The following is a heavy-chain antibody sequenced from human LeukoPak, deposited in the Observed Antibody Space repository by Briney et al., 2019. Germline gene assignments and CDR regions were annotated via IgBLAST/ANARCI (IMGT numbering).Heavy chain of an antibody. V-gene: IGHV3-48*03. CDR3: ARGRRPLFIRGVIIPYFDY. CDR2: ISSSGSTI. J-gene: IGHJ4*02. Sequence: PGGSLRLSCAASGFTFSSYEMNWVRQAPGKGLEWVSYISSSGSTIYYADSVKGRFTISRDNAKNSLYLQMNSLRAEDTAVYYCARGRRPLFIRGVIIPYFDYWGQGTLVTVSS. D-gene: IGHD3-10*01. CDR1: GFTFSSYE.